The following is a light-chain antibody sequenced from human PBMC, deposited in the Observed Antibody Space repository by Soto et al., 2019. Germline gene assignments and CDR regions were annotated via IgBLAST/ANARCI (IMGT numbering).Light chain of an antibody. CDR1: QSVTNSY. Sequence: DMGLTQSPGTLSLSPGDRATLSCRASQSVTNSYLAWYQQKPGQDHRLRIYGASSSATGIPHRFSGSGSGTDFTLTISRLEPEDFAGYYCQQYGSSPPITFGQGTRLEIK. J-gene: IGKJ5*01. CDR3: QQYGSSPPIT. CDR2: GAS. V-gene: IGKV3-20*01.